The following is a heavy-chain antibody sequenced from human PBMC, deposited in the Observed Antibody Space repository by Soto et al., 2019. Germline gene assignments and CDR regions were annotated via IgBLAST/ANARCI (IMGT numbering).Heavy chain of an antibody. CDR1: GFKFSDYD. CDR3: ARDLEKNYYYYYMDV. CDR2: ISSSGSTI. Sequence: GGSLRLSCAASGFKFSDYDMSWIRQAPGKGLEWVSYISSSGSTIYYADSVKGRFTISRDNAKNSLYLQMNSLRAEDTAVYYCARDLEKNYYYYYMDVWGKGTTVTVSS. V-gene: IGHV3-11*01. D-gene: IGHD3-3*01. J-gene: IGHJ6*03.